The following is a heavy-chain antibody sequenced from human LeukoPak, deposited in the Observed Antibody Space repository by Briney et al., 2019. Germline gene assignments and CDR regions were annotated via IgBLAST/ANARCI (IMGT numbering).Heavy chain of an antibody. CDR2: MYSGGST. CDR1: GFTVSRNY. D-gene: IGHD6-6*01. Sequence: GGSLRLSCAASGFTVSRNYMSWVRQAPGKGLEWVSVMYSGGSTYYADSVKGRFTISRDNSKNTLYLQMNSLRAEDTAVYYCAKGPPIEYSSSLGNYYMDVWGKGTTVTVSS. V-gene: IGHV3-53*01. CDR3: AKGPPIEYSSSLGNYYMDV. J-gene: IGHJ6*03.